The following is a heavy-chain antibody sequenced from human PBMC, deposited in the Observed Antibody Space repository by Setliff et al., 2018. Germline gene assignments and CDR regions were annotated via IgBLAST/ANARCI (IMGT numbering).Heavy chain of an antibody. CDR1: GGSFSGYY. J-gene: IGHJ5*02. Sequence: SETLSLTCAVYGGSFSGYYWSWIRQPPGKGLEWIGEINHSGGTNYNPSLKSRVTISVDKSKNQFSLKLSSVTAPVTAVYYCARALPLDFKADLIPWGQGTLVTVSS. D-gene: IGHD3-3*01. CDR2: INHSGGT. V-gene: IGHV4-34*01. CDR3: ARALPLDFKADLIP.